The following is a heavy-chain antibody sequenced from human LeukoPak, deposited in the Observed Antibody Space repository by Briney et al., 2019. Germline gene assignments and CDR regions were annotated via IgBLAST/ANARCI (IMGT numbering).Heavy chain of an antibody. D-gene: IGHD3-22*01. Sequence: SETLSLTCAVYGGSFSGYYWSWIRQPPGKGLEWIGEINHSGSTNYNPSLKSRVTISVDTSKNQFSLKLSSVTAADTAVYYCARGLPYYYDSSGYYSPYYFDYWGQGTLVTVSS. J-gene: IGHJ4*02. CDR2: INHSGST. V-gene: IGHV4-34*01. CDR1: GGSFSGYY. CDR3: ARGLPYYYDSSGYYSPYYFDY.